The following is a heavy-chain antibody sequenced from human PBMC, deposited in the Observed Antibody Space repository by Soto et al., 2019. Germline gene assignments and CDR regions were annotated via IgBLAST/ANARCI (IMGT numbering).Heavy chain of an antibody. Sequence: QVQLVQSGAEVKKPGSSVKVSCKASGGTFSSYTISWVRQAPGQGLEWMGRIIPILGIANYAQKFQGRVTITADKSPSTAYMELSSLRSEDTAVYYCARASSYYDILNGYYVHAFDIWGQGTMVTVSS. CDR1: GGTFSSYT. D-gene: IGHD3-9*01. CDR3: ARASSYYDILNGYYVHAFDI. V-gene: IGHV1-69*02. CDR2: IIPILGIA. J-gene: IGHJ3*02.